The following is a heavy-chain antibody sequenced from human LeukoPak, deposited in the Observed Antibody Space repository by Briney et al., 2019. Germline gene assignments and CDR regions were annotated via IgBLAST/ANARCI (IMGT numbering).Heavy chain of an antibody. Sequence: PGGSLRLSCAASGFTFSSYDMHWVRQATGKGLEWVSAIGTAGDTYYPGSVKGRFTISRENAKNSLYLQMNSLRAGVTAVYYCARVRRYCSGGSCYSGYYFDYWGQGTLVTVSS. D-gene: IGHD2-15*01. CDR2: IGTAGDT. CDR3: ARVRRYCSGGSCYSGYYFDY. CDR1: GFTFSSYD. J-gene: IGHJ4*02. V-gene: IGHV3-13*01.